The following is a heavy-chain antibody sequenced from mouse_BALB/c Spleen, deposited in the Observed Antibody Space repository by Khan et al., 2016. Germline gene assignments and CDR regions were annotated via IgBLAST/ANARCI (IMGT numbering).Heavy chain of an antibody. CDR2: ISYSGST. Sequence: EVQLQEPGPGLVKPSQSLSLTCTVTGYSITSDYAWNWIRQFPGNKLEWMGYISYSGSTRYYPSLKSRISITRDTSKNQFFLQLNSVTTADTATYYCARTPTAYDTMDYWGQGTSVTVSS. J-gene: IGHJ4*01. CDR3: ARTPTAYDTMDY. D-gene: IGHD1-2*01. CDR1: GYSITSDYA. V-gene: IGHV3-2*02.